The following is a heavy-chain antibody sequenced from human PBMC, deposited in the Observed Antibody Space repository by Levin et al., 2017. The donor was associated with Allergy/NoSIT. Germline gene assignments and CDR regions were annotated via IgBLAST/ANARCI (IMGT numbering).Heavy chain of an antibody. D-gene: IGHD6-13*01. CDR1: GYTFTSYY. CDR3: ARAEDGQQLAPSYFDY. Sequence: GESLKISCKASGYTFTSYYMHWVRQAPGQGLEWMGIINPSGGSTSYAQKFQGRVTMTRDTSTSTVYMELSSLRSEDTAVYYCARAEDGQQLAPSYFDYWGQGTLVTVSS. V-gene: IGHV1-46*01. CDR2: INPSGGST. J-gene: IGHJ4*02.